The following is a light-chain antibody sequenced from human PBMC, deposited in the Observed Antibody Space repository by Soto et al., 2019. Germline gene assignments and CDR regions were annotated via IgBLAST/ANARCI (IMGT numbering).Light chain of an antibody. J-gene: IGKJ2*01. Sequence: EIVMTQSPATLSVSPGERATLSCRASQSISTNLAWYQQKPGQAPRLLIYEASTRATGTPARFSGSGSGTEFTLTISSLQSEDFAIYYCQQYNNWPPFTFGQGTKVDIK. CDR3: QQYNNWPPFT. CDR2: EAS. CDR1: QSISTN. V-gene: IGKV3-15*01.